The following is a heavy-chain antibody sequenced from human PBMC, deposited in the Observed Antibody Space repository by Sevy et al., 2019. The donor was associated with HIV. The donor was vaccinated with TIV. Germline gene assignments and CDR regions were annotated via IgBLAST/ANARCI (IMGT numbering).Heavy chain of an antibody. V-gene: IGHV3-30*04. Sequence: GGSLRLSCAASGFIFSNFAMHWVRQAPDKGLEWVAVTSYDGSHKHYADSVKGRFTVSRDNSRNILSLEMNSLRRDDTAVYYCARGENNDEFFQYWGQGTLVTVSS. J-gene: IGHJ1*01. CDR1: GFIFSNFA. D-gene: IGHD1-26*01. CDR3: ARGENNDEFFQY. CDR2: TSYDGSHK.